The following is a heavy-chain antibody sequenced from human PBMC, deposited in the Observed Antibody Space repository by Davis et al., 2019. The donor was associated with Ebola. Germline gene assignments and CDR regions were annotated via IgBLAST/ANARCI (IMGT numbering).Heavy chain of an antibody. Sequence: GESLKISCASSGFTFSSYDMHWVRQATGKGLEWVSAIGTAGDTYYPGSVKGRFTISRENAKNSLYLQMNSLRAGDTAVYYCARAIFGETAFDIWGQGTMVTVSS. V-gene: IGHV3-13*01. CDR2: IGTAGDT. D-gene: IGHD3-10*01. J-gene: IGHJ3*02. CDR1: GFTFSSYD. CDR3: ARAIFGETAFDI.